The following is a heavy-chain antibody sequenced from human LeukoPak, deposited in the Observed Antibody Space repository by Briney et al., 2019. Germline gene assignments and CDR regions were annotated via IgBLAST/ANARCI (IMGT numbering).Heavy chain of an antibody. CDR3: AREVLDTAFNWFAP. J-gene: IGHJ5*02. CDR2: IDNSGTT. Sequence: PSQTLSLTCTVSGGSVSSGFYYWSWIRQPAGKGLEWIGRIDNSGTTNYNPSLKSRVTISLDTSKNQFSLKLSSVTAAETAVYYCAREVLDTAFNWFAPWGQGTLVTVSS. D-gene: IGHD5-18*01. V-gene: IGHV4-61*02. CDR1: GGSVSSGFYY.